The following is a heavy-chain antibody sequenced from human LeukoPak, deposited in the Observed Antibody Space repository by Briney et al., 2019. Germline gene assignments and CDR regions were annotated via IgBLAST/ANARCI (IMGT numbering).Heavy chain of an antibody. CDR1: GGSISSGSYY. CDR2: IYTSGST. V-gene: IGHV4-61*02. D-gene: IGHD3-9*01. CDR3: ARSHYDISYLAY. J-gene: IGHJ4*02. Sequence: PSETLSLTCTVSGGSISSGSYYWSWIRQPAGKGLEWIGRIYTSGSTNYNPSLKSRVTISVDTSKNQFSLKLSSVTAADTAVYYCARSHYDISYLAYWGQGTLVTVSS.